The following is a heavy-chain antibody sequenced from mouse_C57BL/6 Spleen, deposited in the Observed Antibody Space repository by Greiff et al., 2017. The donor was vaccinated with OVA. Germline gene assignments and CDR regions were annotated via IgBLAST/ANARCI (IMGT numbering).Heavy chain of an antibody. Sequence: VQLQQSGAELVRPGASVTLSCKASGYTFTDYEMHWVKQTPVHGLEWIGAIDPETGGTAYNQKFKGKAILTADKSSSTAYMELRILTSEDSAVYYCTRHYYGSSTFDYWGQGTTLTVSS. CDR1: GYTFTDYE. V-gene: IGHV1-15*01. J-gene: IGHJ2*01. CDR2: IDPETGGT. D-gene: IGHD1-1*01. CDR3: TRHYYGSSTFDY.